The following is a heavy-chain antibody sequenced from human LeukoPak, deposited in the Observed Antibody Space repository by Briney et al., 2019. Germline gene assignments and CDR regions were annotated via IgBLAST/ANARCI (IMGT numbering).Heavy chain of an antibody. CDR3: AKGPYSSGWYFDY. CDR2: ISGSGGST. CDR1: GFTFSSYA. D-gene: IGHD6-19*01. V-gene: IGHV3-23*01. Sequence: GGSLRLSCAASGFTFSSYAMSWVRQAPGKELEWVSAISGSGGSTYYADSVKGRFTISRDNSKNTLYLQMNSLRAEDTAVYYCAKGPYSSGWYFDYWGQGTLVTVSS. J-gene: IGHJ4*02.